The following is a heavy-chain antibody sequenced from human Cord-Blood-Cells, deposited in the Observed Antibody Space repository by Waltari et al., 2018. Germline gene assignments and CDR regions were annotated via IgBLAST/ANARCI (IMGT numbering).Heavy chain of an antibody. CDR3: ARGVIAAAATDAFDI. J-gene: IGHJ3*02. CDR1: GGSFSGSY. V-gene: IGHV4-34*01. Sequence: QAQLQQWGAGLLKPSVTLSTTCAVYGGSFSGSYWGWLRLPLGKGLEWIGEINHSGSTNYNPSLKSRVTISVDTSKNQFSLKLTSVTAADTAVYYCARGVIAAAATDAFDIWGQGTMVTVST. CDR2: INHSGST. D-gene: IGHD6-13*01.